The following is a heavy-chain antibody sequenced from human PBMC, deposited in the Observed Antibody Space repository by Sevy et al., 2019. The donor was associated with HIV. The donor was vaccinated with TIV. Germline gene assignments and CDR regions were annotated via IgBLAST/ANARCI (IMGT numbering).Heavy chain of an antibody. CDR2: ISGSGGST. CDR3: AKDRAVLVGDAFDL. D-gene: IGHD2-15*01. J-gene: IGHJ3*01. CDR1: EITLSNYA. V-gene: IGHV3-23*01. Sequence: GGSLRLSCAASEITLSNYAMNWVRQAPGRGLEWVSAISGSGGSTYYTDSVKGRFTISRDNSKNTLSLQMHSLRVEDTAVYYCAKDRAVLVGDAFDLWGQGTVVTVSS.